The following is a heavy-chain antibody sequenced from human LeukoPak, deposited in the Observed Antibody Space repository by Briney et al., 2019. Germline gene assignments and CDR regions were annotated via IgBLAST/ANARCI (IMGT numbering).Heavy chain of an antibody. V-gene: IGHV4-4*09. CDR3: ARRYYDFWSGYYYFDY. D-gene: IGHD3-3*01. Sequence: SETLSLTCTVSGGSISSYYWSWIRQPPGKGLEWIGYIYTSGSTNYNPSLKSRVTMSVDTSKNQFSLKLSSVTAADTAVYYCARRYYDFWSGYYYFDYWGQGTLVTVSS. CDR2: IYTSGST. CDR1: GGSISSYY. J-gene: IGHJ4*02.